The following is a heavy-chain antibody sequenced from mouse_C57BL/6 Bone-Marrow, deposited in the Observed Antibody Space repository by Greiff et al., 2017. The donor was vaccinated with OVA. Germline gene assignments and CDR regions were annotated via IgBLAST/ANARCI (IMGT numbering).Heavy chain of an antibody. J-gene: IGHJ1*03. V-gene: IGHV14-4*01. CDR1: GFNIKDDY. Sequence: EVQLQQSGAELVRPGASVKLSCTASGFNIKDDYMHWVKQRPEQGLEWIGWIDPENGDTEYASKFQGKATITADTSSNTAYLQLSSLTSEDTAVYDCTTVVATNWYFDVWGTGTTVTVSS. D-gene: IGHD1-1*01. CDR2: IDPENGDT. CDR3: TTVVATNWYFDV.